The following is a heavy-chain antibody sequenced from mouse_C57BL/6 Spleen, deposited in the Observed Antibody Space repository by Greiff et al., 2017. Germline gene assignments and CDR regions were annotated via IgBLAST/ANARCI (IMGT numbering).Heavy chain of an antibody. CDR2: IYTSDSET. CDR3: ARLVSGN. J-gene: IGHJ2*01. D-gene: IGHD2-2*01. CDR1: GYTFTSYW. Sequence: QVQLQQPGAELVRPGSSVKLSCKASGYTFTSYWMDWVKQRPGQGLEWIGNIYTSDSETHYNQKFKDKATLTVGKSTSTAYMQLRSLTSEDSAVYYCARLVSGNWGQGTTLTVSS. V-gene: IGHV1-61*01.